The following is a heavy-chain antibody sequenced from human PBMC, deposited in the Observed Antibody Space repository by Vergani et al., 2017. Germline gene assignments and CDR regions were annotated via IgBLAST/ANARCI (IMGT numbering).Heavy chain of an antibody. Sequence: QVQLQESGPGLVKPSETLSLTCTVSGGSISSYYWSWIRQPPGKGLEWIGYINYSGSTNYNPSLKSRVTISVDTSKNQFSLKMSSVTAADTAVYYCARGLNYDFWSGYYTYYYYYMDVWGKGTTVTVSS. CDR3: ARGLNYDFWSGYYTYYYYYMDV. CDR1: GGSISSYY. D-gene: IGHD3-3*01. CDR2: INYSGST. V-gene: IGHV4-59*01. J-gene: IGHJ6*03.